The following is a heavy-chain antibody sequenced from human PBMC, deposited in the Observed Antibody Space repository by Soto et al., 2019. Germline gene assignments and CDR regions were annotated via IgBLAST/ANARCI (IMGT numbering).Heavy chain of an antibody. CDR3: ARQGPRPYYYTGMDV. CDR2: ISGYNGKT. V-gene: IGHV1-18*01. Sequence: QVQLVQSGAEVKKPGASVKVSCKSSGYTFSMSGISWVRQAPGQGLEWMGWISGYNGKTNYEQKLQDRVTMPTDTSTTMAYMDLSSLMSDDTAVYYCARQGPRPYYYTGMDVSAQVPTVTVSS. J-gene: IGHJ6*02. CDR1: GYTFSMSG.